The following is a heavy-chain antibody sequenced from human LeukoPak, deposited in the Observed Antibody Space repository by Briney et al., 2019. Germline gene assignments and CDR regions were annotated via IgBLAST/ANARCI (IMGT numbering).Heavy chain of an antibody. J-gene: IGHJ4*02. CDR1: GFTFDDYA. V-gene: IGHV3-9*01. D-gene: IGHD6-19*01. Sequence: GGSLRLSCAASGFTFDDYAMHWVRQAPGKGLEWVSGISWNSGSIGYADSVKGRFTISRDNAKNSLYLQMNSLRAEDTAVYYCARPPYSSGWYLGFDYWGQGTLVTVSS. CDR2: ISWNSGSI. CDR3: ARPPYSSGWYLGFDY.